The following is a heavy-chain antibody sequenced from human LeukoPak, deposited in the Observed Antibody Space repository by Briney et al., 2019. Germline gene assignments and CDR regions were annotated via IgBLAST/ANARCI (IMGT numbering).Heavy chain of an antibody. CDR2: ISGSGGST. V-gene: IGHV3-23*01. CDR3: ARGLTYYYDSSEGYFDY. Sequence: GGSLRLSCAASGFTFSSYAMSWVRQAPGKGLEWVSAISGSGGSTYYADSVKGRFTISRDNSKNSLYLQMNSLRAEDTAVYYCARGLTYYYDSSEGYFDYWGQGTLVTVSS. D-gene: IGHD3-22*01. CDR1: GFTFSSYA. J-gene: IGHJ4*02.